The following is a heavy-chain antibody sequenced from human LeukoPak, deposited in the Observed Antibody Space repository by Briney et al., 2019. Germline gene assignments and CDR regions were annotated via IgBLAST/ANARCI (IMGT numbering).Heavy chain of an antibody. CDR2: ISSSSSYI. Sequence: GGSLRLSCAASGFTFTIYSMNWVRQAPRQGLEWVSSISSSSSYIYYADSVKGRFTISRDSAKNSLYLQMNSLRAEDTAVYYCARALGGIDYWGQGTLVTVSS. CDR1: GFTFTIYS. D-gene: IGHD1-14*01. V-gene: IGHV3-21*01. J-gene: IGHJ4*02. CDR3: ARALGGIDY.